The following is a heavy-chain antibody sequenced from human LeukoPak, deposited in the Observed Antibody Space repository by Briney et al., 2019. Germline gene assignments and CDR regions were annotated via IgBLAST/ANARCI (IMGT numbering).Heavy chain of an antibody. D-gene: IGHD6-13*01. Sequence: PSETLSLTCAVYGGSFSGYYWSWIRQPPGKGLEWIGEINHSGSTNYNPSLKSRVTISVGTSKNQFSLKLSSVTAADTAVYYCARCRVAAAANWFDPWGQGTLVTVSS. CDR2: INHSGST. V-gene: IGHV4-34*01. CDR3: ARCRVAAAANWFDP. CDR1: GGSFSGYY. J-gene: IGHJ5*02.